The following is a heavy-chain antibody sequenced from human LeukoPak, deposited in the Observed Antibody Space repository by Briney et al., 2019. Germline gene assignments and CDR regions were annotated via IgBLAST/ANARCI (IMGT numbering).Heavy chain of an antibody. CDR3: TRSVRNGHIDY. D-gene: IGHD2-21*01. Sequence: GASVKVSCKASGYTFTSYAMHWVRQAPGQRLEWMGWSNAGNGNTKYSQEFQGRVTITRDTSASTAYMELSSLRFEDTAVYYCTRSVRNGHIDYWGQGTLVTVSS. J-gene: IGHJ4*02. CDR1: GYTFTSYA. CDR2: SNAGNGNT. V-gene: IGHV1-3*01.